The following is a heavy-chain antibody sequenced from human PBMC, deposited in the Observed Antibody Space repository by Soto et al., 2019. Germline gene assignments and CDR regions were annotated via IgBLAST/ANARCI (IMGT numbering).Heavy chain of an antibody. CDR2: ISYTGKT. V-gene: IGHV4-30-4*01. Sequence: PSETLSLTCTVSGSSISDEYHWTWIRRSPAKGLEWIGYISYTGKTYYNPSLKSRVTISGDTSKKQFSLRMASVTAADTAVYYCARQPTVTPTRRFSEYWGKGYIVSGSS. D-gene: IGHD4-17*01. CDR3: ARQPTVTPTRRFSEY. CDR1: GSSISDEYH. J-gene: IGHJ4*02.